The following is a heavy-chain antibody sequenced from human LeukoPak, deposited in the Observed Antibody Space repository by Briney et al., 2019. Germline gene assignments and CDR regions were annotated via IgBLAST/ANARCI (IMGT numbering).Heavy chain of an antibody. CDR3: ASSMAYNCLDY. CDR1: GFTFSSYG. Sequence: GGSLRLSCAASGFTFSSYGMHWVRQAPGKGLEWVAVIWNDGSNNYYADSVKGRFTISRDNAKNTLYLQMNSLRPEDTAVYYCASSMAYNCLDYWGQGTLVTVSS. CDR2: IWNDGSNN. J-gene: IGHJ4*02. D-gene: IGHD5-24*01. V-gene: IGHV3-33*01.